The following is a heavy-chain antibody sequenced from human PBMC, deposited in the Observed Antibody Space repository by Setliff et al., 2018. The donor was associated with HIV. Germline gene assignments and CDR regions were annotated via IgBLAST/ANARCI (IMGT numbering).Heavy chain of an antibody. CDR1: GFTFSSYS. CDR3: ARDLAY. J-gene: IGHJ4*02. Sequence: PGGSLRLSCAASGFTFSSYSMNWVRQAPGKGPEWVSCISSTGYTIYYADSVKGRFTISRDNAKNSLYLQMSSLKVEDTAVYYCARDLAYWGQGTLVTVSS. V-gene: IGHV3-48*04. CDR2: ISSTGYTI.